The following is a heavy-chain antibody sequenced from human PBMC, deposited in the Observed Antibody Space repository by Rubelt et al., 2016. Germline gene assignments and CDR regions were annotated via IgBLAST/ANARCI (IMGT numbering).Heavy chain of an antibody. CDR3: AREQADYGDY. J-gene: IGHJ4*02. CDR2: ISASNGNT. Sequence: QVQLVQSGAEVKKPGASVKVSCKASGYTFTSSGISWVRQAPGQGLEWMGWISASNGNTNTAQKLPGRVTMTTDTSTSTAYMELSGLGFADTAVDYGAREQADYGDYWGQGTLVTVSS. CDR1: GYTFTSSG. D-gene: IGHD2-15*01. V-gene: IGHV1-18*01.